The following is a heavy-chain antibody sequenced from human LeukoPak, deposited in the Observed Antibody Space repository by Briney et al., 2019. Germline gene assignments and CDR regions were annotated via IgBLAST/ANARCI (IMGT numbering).Heavy chain of an antibody. V-gene: IGHV3-30*02. D-gene: IGHD3-22*01. Sequence: GGSLRLSCAASGFTFSSYGMHWVRQAPGKGLEWVAFIRYDGSNKYYADSVKGRFTISRDNSKNTLYLQMNSLRAEDTAVYYRAKERVYYDSSGYYYFDYWGQGTLVTVSS. CDR2: IRYDGSNK. J-gene: IGHJ4*02. CDR3: AKERVYYDSSGYYYFDY. CDR1: GFTFSSYG.